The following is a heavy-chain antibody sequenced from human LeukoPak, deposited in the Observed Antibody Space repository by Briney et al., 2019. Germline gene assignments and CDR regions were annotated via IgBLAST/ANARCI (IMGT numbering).Heavy chain of an antibody. Sequence: GGSLRLSCAASGFTFSNYAMHWVRQPPAKGLEWVGVIWYDGRTTDYEDSVKGRFTISRDNAKNTLYLQMNSLRAEDTAVYYCARGRSIAVAGTTDYWGQGTLVTGSS. CDR3: ARGRSIAVAGTTDY. D-gene: IGHD6-19*01. J-gene: IGHJ4*02. CDR2: IWYDGRTT. CDR1: GFTFSNYA. V-gene: IGHV3-33*01.